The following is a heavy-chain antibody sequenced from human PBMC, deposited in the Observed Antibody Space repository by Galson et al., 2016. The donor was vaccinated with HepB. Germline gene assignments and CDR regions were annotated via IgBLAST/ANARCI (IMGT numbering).Heavy chain of an antibody. J-gene: IGHJ4*02. CDR3: ARGDYDTRGYTMTFDY. CDR2: IYYSGST. V-gene: IGHV4-59*01. CDR1: GDSISSDY. D-gene: IGHD3-22*01. Sequence: LSLTCTVSGDSISSDYWSWIRQPPGKGLEWIGYIYYSGSTNYNPSLKSRVTISVDTSKNQFSLKLNSATAADTAVYYCARGDYDTRGYTMTFDYWGQGTLVTVFS.